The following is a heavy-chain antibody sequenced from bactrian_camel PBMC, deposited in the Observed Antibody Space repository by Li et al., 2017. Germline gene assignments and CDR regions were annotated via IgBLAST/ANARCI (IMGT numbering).Heavy chain of an antibody. Sequence: VQLVESGGGSVQAGGSLRLSCLVSGYTGRRMAWFRQAAGMEREPVAALNSGSAGSPWYAGSVKGRFTISQDSAKSTVSLQMNSLNPDDTAMYYCSAERFRPIDCGSALIDVNFGYWGKGTQVTVS. V-gene: IGHV3S40*01. CDR1: GYTGRR. J-gene: IGHJ6*01. CDR2: LNSGSAGSP. CDR3: SAERFRPIDCGSALIDVNFGY. D-gene: IGHD3*01.